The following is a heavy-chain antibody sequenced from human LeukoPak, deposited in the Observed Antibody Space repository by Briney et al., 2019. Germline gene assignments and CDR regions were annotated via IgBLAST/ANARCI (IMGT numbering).Heavy chain of an antibody. CDR1: GYSFTSYW. J-gene: IGHJ5*02. CDR3: ARRGGYCTNGVCYNWFDP. CDR2: IYPGDSDT. D-gene: IGHD2-8*01. Sequence: GESLKISCKGSGYSFTSYWIGWVRQMPGKGLEWMGIIYPGDSDTRYGPSFQGQVTISADKSISTAYLQWSSLKASDTAMYYCARRGGYCTNGVCYNWFDPWGQGTLVTVSS. V-gene: IGHV5-51*01.